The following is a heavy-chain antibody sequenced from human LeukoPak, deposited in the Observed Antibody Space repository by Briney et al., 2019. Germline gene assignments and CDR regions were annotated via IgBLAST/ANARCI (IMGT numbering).Heavy chain of an antibody. Sequence: GGSLRLSCEASEFTLITNGWSGVGQARGRGREWVANINYDGAETYYVDSVRGRFTISRDNAKNSLYLQMNSLRAEDTAVYYCARSSGIGTTDYWGQGTLVTVSS. CDR3: ARSSGIGTTDY. CDR2: INYDGAET. V-gene: IGHV3-7*03. J-gene: IGHJ4*02. CDR1: EFTLITNG. D-gene: IGHD1-1*01.